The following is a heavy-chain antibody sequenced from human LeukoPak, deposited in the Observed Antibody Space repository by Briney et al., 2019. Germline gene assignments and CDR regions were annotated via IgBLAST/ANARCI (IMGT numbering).Heavy chain of an antibody. Sequence: PGGSLRLSCAASGFTFSSYGMHWVRQAPGKGLEWVAVIWYDGSNKYYADSVKGRFTISRDNSKNTLYLQMNSLRAEDTAVYYCARDGYQLLQGDYYYGMDVWGKGTTVTVSS. CDR3: ARDGYQLLQGDYYYGMDV. D-gene: IGHD2-2*01. V-gene: IGHV3-33*01. J-gene: IGHJ6*04. CDR1: GFTFSSYG. CDR2: IWYDGSNK.